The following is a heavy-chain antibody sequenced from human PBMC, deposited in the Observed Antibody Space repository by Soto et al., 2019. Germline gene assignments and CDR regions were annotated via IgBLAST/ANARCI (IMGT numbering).Heavy chain of an antibody. Sequence: GGSLRLSCAASGFTFSNAWMSWVRQAPGKGLEWVGRIKSKTDGGTTDYAAPVKGRFTISRDDSKNTLYLQMNSLKTEDTAVYYCTTDPQSLRYCSGGSCYFDYWGQGTLVTVSS. J-gene: IGHJ4*02. CDR1: GFTFSNAW. V-gene: IGHV3-15*01. CDR2: IKSKTDGGTT. CDR3: TTDPQSLRYCSGGSCYFDY. D-gene: IGHD2-15*01.